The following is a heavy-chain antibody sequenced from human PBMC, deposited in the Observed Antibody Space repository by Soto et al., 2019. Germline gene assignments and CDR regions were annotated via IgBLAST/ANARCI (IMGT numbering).Heavy chain of an antibody. CDR3: ARGGYYDSSGYYYY. V-gene: IGHV4-39*01. CDR1: GVSISTSSYY. D-gene: IGHD3-22*01. CDR2: IYYRGST. Sequence: QLQLQESGPGLVKPSETLSLTCTVSGVSISTSSYYWAWIRQPPGKGLEWIGSIYYRGSTYYNPSLKSRASISVDTSKNLFSLKLSSVTAADTAVYYCARGGYYDSSGYYYYWGQGTLVTVSS. J-gene: IGHJ4*02.